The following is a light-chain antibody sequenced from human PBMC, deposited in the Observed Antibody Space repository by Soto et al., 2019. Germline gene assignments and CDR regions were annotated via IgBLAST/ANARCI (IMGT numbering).Light chain of an antibody. CDR1: SSNIGAGYD. V-gene: IGLV1-40*01. CDR3: QSYDGSLSGYV. CDR2: GNS. Sequence: QSVLTQPPSVSGAPGQRVTISCTGSSSNIGAGYDVHWYQQLPGTAPKLLIYGNSNRPSGVPDRFSGSQSGTSASLAITGLQAEDEADYYCQSYDGSLSGYVFGTGTKGTVL. J-gene: IGLJ1*01.